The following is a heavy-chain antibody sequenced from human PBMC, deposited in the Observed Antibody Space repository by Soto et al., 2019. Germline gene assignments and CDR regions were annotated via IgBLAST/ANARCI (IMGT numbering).Heavy chain of an antibody. CDR3: ARDGCSGGSCYSGYYYYGMDV. CDR1: GFTFSSYS. CDR2: ISSSSSYI. J-gene: IGHJ6*02. D-gene: IGHD2-15*01. Sequence: GGSLRLSCAASGFTFSSYSMNWVRQAPGKGLEWVSSISSSSSYIYYADSVKGRFTISRDNAKNSLYLQMNSLRAEDTAVYYCARDGCSGGSCYSGYYYYGMDVWGQGTTVTVSS. V-gene: IGHV3-21*01.